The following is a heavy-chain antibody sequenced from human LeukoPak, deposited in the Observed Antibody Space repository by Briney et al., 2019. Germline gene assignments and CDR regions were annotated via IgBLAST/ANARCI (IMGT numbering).Heavy chain of an antibody. D-gene: IGHD1-1*01. CDR3: ATANAATTRLDY. CDR2: INPNSGVT. Sequence: GASVKVSCKASGYTFTGYYMHWVRQAPGQGLEWMGWINPNSGVTNYAQSSQGRVTMTRDTSISTAYMELSSLRSDDTAVYYCATANAATTRLDYWGQGTLVTVSS. V-gene: IGHV1-2*02. J-gene: IGHJ4*02. CDR1: GYTFTGYY.